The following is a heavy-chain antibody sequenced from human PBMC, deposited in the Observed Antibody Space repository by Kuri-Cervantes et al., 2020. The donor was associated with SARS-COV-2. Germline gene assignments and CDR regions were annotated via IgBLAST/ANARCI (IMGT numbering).Heavy chain of an antibody. Sequence: GGSLRLSCAASGFTFSSYAMHWVRQAPGQGLEWSAVISYDGSNKYYADSVKGRFTISRDNSKNTLYLQMNSLRTEDSAVYYCARVSSSSSDYWGQGTLVTVSS. CDR3: ARVSSSSSDY. CDR2: ISYDGSNK. V-gene: IGHV3-30-3*01. CDR1: GFTFSSYA. J-gene: IGHJ4*02. D-gene: IGHD6-13*01.